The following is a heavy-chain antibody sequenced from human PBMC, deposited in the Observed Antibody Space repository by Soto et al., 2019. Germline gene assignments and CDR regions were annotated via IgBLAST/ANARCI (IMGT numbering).Heavy chain of an antibody. CDR1: GGSISSGDYY. D-gene: IGHD2-21*01. J-gene: IGHJ6*02. V-gene: IGHV4-30-4*01. CDR2: IFYSGNT. Sequence: SETLSLTCTVSGGSISSGDYYWCWIRQPPGKGLEWIGSIFYSGNTHYNPALRSRLTISVDTSKNQFSLKLSSVTAADTAVYYCARLGVYCDRTGCYGYYALDVCGHGTTVTVSS. CDR3: ARLGVYCDRTGCYGYYALDV.